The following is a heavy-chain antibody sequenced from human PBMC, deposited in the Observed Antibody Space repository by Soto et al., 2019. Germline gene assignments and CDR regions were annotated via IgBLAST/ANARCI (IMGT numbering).Heavy chain of an antibody. J-gene: IGHJ4*02. CDR3: ARDYDSSGYPRYYFDY. Sequence: VASVKVSCKASGYTLTSYYMHAVRQAPGQGLEWMGIINPSGGSTSYAQKFQGRVTMTRDTSTSTVYMELSSLRSEDTAVYYCARDYDSSGYPRYYFDYWGEGTLVTVS. V-gene: IGHV1-46*03. D-gene: IGHD3-22*01. CDR2: INPSGGST. CDR1: GYTLTSYY.